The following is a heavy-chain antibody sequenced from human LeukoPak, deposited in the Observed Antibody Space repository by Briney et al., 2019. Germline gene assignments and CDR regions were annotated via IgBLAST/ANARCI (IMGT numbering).Heavy chain of an antibody. J-gene: IGHJ3*02. V-gene: IGHV4-4*07. CDR1: GGSISGYY. CDR3: ARLITGTTTAFDI. D-gene: IGHD1-7*01. CDR2: VYTSGST. Sequence: PSETLSLTCTVSGGSISGYYWSWIRQPAGKGLEWIGRVYTSGSTHYNPSLKSRVTMSVGTSENQFSLKLSSVTAADTAVYYCARLITGTTTAFDIWGQGTMVTVSS.